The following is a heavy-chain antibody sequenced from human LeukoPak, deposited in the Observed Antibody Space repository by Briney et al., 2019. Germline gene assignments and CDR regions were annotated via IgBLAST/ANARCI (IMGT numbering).Heavy chain of an antibody. CDR3: AKAYYDILTGYYPPLGY. V-gene: IGHV3-23*01. J-gene: IGHJ4*02. D-gene: IGHD3-9*01. CDR2: ISGSGGST. CDR1: GFTVSTSF. Sequence: GGSLRLSCAASGFTVSTSFMSWVRQAPGKGLEWVSAISGSGGSTYYADSVKGRFTISRDNSKNTLYLQMNSLRAEDTAVYYCAKAYYDILTGYYPPLGYWGQGTLVTVSS.